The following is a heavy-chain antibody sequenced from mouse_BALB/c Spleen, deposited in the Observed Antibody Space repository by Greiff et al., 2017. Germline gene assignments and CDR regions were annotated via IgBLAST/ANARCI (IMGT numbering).Heavy chain of an antibody. D-gene: IGHD2-3*01. CDR3: ARKEDGYYGWFAY. V-gene: IGHV1-69*02. J-gene: IGHJ3*01. Sequence: VQLQRPGAELVKPGASVKLSCKASGYTFTSYWMHWVKQRPGQGLEWIGEIDPSDSYTNYNQKFKGKATLTVDKSSSTAYMQLSSLTSEDSAVYYCARKEDGYYGWFAYWGQGTLVTVSA. CDR2: IDPSDSYT. CDR1: GYTFTSYW.